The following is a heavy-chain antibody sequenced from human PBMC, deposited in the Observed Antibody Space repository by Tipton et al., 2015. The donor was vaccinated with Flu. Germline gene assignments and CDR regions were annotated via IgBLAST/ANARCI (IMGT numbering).Heavy chain of an antibody. Sequence: TLSLTCSVSGDSIGSAYYWGWIRQPPGKGMEWIGNIHRTGSTYFNPSLTGRVTISVDTSKNQFSLRLTSVTAADTAVYYCARLTTRTYCPDYWGQGTLVTVSS. D-gene: IGHD2-8*02. CDR2: IHRTGST. CDR1: GDSIGSAYY. CDR3: ARLTTRTYCPDY. J-gene: IGHJ4*02. V-gene: IGHV4-38-2*01.